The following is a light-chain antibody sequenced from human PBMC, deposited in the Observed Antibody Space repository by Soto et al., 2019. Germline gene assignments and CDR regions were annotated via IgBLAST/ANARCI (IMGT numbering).Light chain of an antibody. J-gene: IGKJ4*01. CDR2: DAS. Sequence: EIVLTQSPATLSLSPGERATLSCRASQSVSSYLAWYQQKPGQAPRLLIYDASSRATGIPARFSGSGSETDFTLTISSLEPEDFAVYYWQQRSTPLTFGGGTKVEIK. CDR3: QQRSTPLT. CDR1: QSVSSY. V-gene: IGKV3-11*01.